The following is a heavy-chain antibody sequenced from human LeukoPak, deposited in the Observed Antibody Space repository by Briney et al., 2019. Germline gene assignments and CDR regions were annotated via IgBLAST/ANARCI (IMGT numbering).Heavy chain of an antibody. CDR2: INHSGST. CDR1: GGSFSGYY. CDR3: ARDSGGTVIFDY. J-gene: IGHJ4*02. V-gene: IGHV4-34*01. D-gene: IGHD4-11*01. Sequence: SETLSLTCAVYGGSFSGYYWSWIRQPPGKGLEWIGEINHSGSTNYNPSLKSRVTISVDTSKNQFSLKLSSVTAADTAVYYCARDSGGTVIFDYWGQGTLSPSPQ.